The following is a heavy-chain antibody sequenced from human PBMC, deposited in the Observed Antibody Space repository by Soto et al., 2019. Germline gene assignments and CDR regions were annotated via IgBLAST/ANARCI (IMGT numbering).Heavy chain of an antibody. CDR3: ARCGYDSGIDY. CDR2: IYYSGST. J-gene: IGHJ4*02. V-gene: IGHV4-39*01. D-gene: IGHD5-12*01. Sequence: PSETLSLTCTVSGGSISSSGHYWGWTRQPPGKGLEWIGSIYYSGSTYYNPSLKSRVTISVDTSKNQFSLKLSYVIATDTAVYYCARCGYDSGIDYWGQGTLVTVSS. CDR1: GGSISSSGHY.